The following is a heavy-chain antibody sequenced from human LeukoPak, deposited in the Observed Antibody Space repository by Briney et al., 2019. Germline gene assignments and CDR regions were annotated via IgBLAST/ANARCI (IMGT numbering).Heavy chain of an antibody. J-gene: IGHJ4*02. CDR1: GFTFSSYG. CDR3: ARDHYYDSSGWC. D-gene: IGHD3-22*01. Sequence: GGSLRLSCAASGFTFSSYGMHWVRQAPGKGLEWVAFIRYDGSNKYYADSVKGRFTISRDNSKNTLYLQMNSLRAEDTAVYYCARDHYYDSSGWCWGQGTLVTVSS. CDR2: IRYDGSNK. V-gene: IGHV3-30*02.